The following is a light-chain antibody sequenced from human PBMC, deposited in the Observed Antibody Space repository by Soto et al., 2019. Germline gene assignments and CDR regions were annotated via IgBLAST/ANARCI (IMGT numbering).Light chain of an antibody. V-gene: IGLV4-69*01. CDR2: LNSDGSH. J-gene: IGLJ2*01. CDR3: QTWGSGTGV. Sequence: QLVLTQSPSASASLGASVKLTCTLSSGHSSYAIAWHQQQPEKGPRYLMKLNSDGSHSKGDGIPDRFSGSSSGAERYLTISSLQSEDEADYYGQTWGSGTGVFGGGTKLTVL. CDR1: SGHSSYA.